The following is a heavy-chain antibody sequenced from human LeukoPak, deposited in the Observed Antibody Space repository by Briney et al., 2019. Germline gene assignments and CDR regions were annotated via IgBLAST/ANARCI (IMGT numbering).Heavy chain of an antibody. D-gene: IGHD1-26*01. J-gene: IGHJ4*02. CDR3: ARENRRSYREFDY. CDR2: INHSGST. Sequence: SETLSLTGAVYGGSFSGYYWSWIGQPPGKGLEWIGEINHSGSTNYNPTLKSRITISVDTSKNQFSLKLSTVTAADTAVFYCARENRRSYREFDYWGQGTLVTVSS. V-gene: IGHV4-34*01. CDR1: GGSFSGYY.